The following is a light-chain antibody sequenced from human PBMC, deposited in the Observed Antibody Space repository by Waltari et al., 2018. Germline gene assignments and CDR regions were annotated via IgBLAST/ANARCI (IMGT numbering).Light chain of an antibody. CDR1: QSVLYSSNNKNY. V-gene: IGKV4-1*01. Sequence: DIVMTQSPDSLAVSLGERATINCKSSQSVLYSSNNKNYLAWYQQKPGQPPKLLIYWASTRESGVPDRFSGSGSGTDFTPTISSLQAEDVAVYYCQQYYSTSFFGGGTKVEIK. CDR2: WAS. CDR3: QQYYSTSF. J-gene: IGKJ4*01.